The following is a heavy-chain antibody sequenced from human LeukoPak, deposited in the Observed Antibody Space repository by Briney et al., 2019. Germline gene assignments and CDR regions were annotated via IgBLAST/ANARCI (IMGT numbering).Heavy chain of an antibody. J-gene: IGHJ3*02. CDR3: ARERNFGVVIYDAFDI. CDR1: GFTFSSYE. D-gene: IGHD3-3*01. CDR2: ISSSGSTI. V-gene: IGHV3-48*03. Sequence: GGSLRLSCAASGFTFSSYEMNWVRQAPGKGLEWVSYISSSGSTIYYADSVKGRFTISRDNAKNSLYLQMNSLRAEDTAVYYCARERNFGVVIYDAFDIWGQGTMVTVSS.